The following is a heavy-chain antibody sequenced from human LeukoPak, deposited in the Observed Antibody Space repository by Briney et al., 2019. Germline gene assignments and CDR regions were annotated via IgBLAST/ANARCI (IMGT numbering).Heavy chain of an antibody. CDR2: INPNSGGT. Sequence: ASVKVSCKASGYTFTGYYMHWVRQAPGQGLGWMGWINPNSGGTNYAQKFQGRVTMTRDTSISTAYMELSRLRSDDTAVYYCARVSVQLWLAFDVWGQGTMVTVSS. J-gene: IGHJ3*01. D-gene: IGHD5-18*01. V-gene: IGHV1-2*02. CDR3: ARVSVQLWLAFDV. CDR1: GYTFTGYY.